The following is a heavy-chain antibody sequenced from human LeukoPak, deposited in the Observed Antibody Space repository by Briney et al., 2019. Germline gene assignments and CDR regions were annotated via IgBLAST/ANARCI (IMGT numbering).Heavy chain of an antibody. CDR2: ITANGGRT. V-gene: IGHV3-43*02. CDR3: AKEGPIAVAAYFDY. CDR1: GFSFDDYA. D-gene: IGHD6-19*01. J-gene: IGHJ4*02. Sequence: PGGSLRLSCAPSGFSFDDYAMHWVRQAPGKGLEWVSLITANGGRTHYADSVKGRFTISRDNSKNSLYLHMNSLRSEDTAFYYCAKEGPIAVAAYFDYWGQGTLVTVSS.